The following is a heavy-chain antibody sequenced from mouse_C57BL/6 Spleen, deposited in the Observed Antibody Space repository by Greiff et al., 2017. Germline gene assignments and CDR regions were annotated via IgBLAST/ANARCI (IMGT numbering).Heavy chain of an antibody. Sequence: EVQLQQSGPELVKPGASVKISCKASGYTFTDYYMNWVKQSHGKSLEWIGDINPNNGGTSYNQKFKGKATLTVDKSSSTAYMELRSLTSEDSAVYYCASRGAYYGNYDAMDYWGQGTSVTVSS. J-gene: IGHJ4*01. D-gene: IGHD2-10*01. CDR2: INPNNGGT. V-gene: IGHV1-26*01. CDR1: GYTFTDYY. CDR3: ASRGAYYGNYDAMDY.